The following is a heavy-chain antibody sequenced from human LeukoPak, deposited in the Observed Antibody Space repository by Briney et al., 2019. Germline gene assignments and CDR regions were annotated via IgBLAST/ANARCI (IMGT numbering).Heavy chain of an antibody. V-gene: IGHV3-30*09. CDR2: ISFDGSNE. CDR3: ARVVRGSYYTFDY. J-gene: IGHJ4*02. CDR1: GFIFSHYP. Sequence: PGGSLRLSCAASGFIFSHYPMHWVRQAPGKGLEWVAVISFDGSNEYYSDSVKGRFAISRDNSKNTLYLQMSSLRAEDTAVYYCARVVRGSYYTFDYWGQGTLVTVSS. D-gene: IGHD1-26*01.